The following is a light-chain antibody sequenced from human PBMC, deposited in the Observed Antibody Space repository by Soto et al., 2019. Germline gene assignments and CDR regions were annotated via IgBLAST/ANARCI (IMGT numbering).Light chain of an antibody. Sequence: DIQMTQSPSTLSASVGDKVTITCRASQSISSWLAWYQQKPGKAPKLVIYDASSLESGVPSRFSGSGSGTEFTLTISSLQPDDFATFYCQQCNTYPITFGQGTRLEIK. CDR2: DAS. CDR3: QQCNTYPIT. CDR1: QSISSW. V-gene: IGKV1-5*01. J-gene: IGKJ5*01.